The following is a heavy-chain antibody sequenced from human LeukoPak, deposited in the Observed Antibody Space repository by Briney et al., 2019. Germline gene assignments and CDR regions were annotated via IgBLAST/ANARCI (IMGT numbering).Heavy chain of an antibody. Sequence: SETLSLTCTVSGGSISSYYWSWIRQPAGKGLEWIGRTYTSGSINYNPSLKSRVTMSVDTSKNQFSLKLSSVTAADTAVYYCARTDYDSSGYYYDRWGQGTLVTVSS. CDR3: ARTDYDSSGYYYDR. D-gene: IGHD3-22*01. CDR1: GGSISSYY. CDR2: TYTSGSI. J-gene: IGHJ4*02. V-gene: IGHV4-4*07.